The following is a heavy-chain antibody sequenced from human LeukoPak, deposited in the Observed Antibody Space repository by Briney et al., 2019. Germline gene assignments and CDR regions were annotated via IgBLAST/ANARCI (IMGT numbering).Heavy chain of an antibody. CDR2: ISGSGGST. CDR1: GFTFSSYA. CDR3: ARVAVSGPTGWFDS. D-gene: IGHD2-8*02. V-gene: IGHV3-23*01. Sequence: GGSLRLSCAASGFTFSSYAMSWVRQAPGKGLEWVSAISGSGGSTYYADSVKGRFTISRDNVDNVVYLQMNSLGAEDTAVYYCARVAVSGPTGWFDSWGQGTLVIVSS. J-gene: IGHJ5*01.